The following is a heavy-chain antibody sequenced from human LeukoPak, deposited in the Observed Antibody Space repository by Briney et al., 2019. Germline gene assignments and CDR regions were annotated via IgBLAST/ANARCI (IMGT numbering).Heavy chain of an antibody. V-gene: IGHV1-69*13. CDR1: GGTFSSYA. D-gene: IGHD6-13*01. J-gene: IGHJ4*02. CDR2: IIPIFGTA. CDR3: ASGDPIASAWGVDY. Sequence: SVKVSCKASGGTFSSYAISWVRQAPGQGLEWMGGIIPIFGTANYAQKFQGRVTITADESTSTAYMELSSLRSEDTAVYYCASGDPIASAWGVDYWGQGTLVTVSS.